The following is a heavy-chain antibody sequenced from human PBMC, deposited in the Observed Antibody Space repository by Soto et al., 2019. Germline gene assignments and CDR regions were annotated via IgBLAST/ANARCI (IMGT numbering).Heavy chain of an antibody. J-gene: IGHJ6*02. CDR1: GFTFSSSS. CDR2: IVVDSGDT. Sequence: SVKVSCKXSGFTFSSSSVQWVRQARGQRLEWIGWIVVDSGDTNFAQKFHERVTITRDMSTRTAYMELSRLRSEDTAVYYCAAERLLYGMDVWGQGTTVTVSS. CDR3: AAERLLYGMDV. V-gene: IGHV1-58*01.